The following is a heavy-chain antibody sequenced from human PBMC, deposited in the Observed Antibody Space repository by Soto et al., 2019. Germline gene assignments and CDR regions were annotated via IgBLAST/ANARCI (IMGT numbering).Heavy chain of an antibody. CDR3: ARDPGRGIVDRHIVGPNYYGMDV. V-gene: IGHV1-46*01. D-gene: IGHD2-21*01. J-gene: IGHJ6*02. CDR2: INPSGGST. CDR1: GYTFTSYY. Sequence: ASVKVSCKASGYTFTSYYMHWLRQSAGQGLEWMGIINPSGGSTSYAQKFQGRVTMTRDTSTSTVYMELSSLRSEDTAVYYCARDPGRGIVDRHIVGPNYYGMDVWGQGTTVTVSS.